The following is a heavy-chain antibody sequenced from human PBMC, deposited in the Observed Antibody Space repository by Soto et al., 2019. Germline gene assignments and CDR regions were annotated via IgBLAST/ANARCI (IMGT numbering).Heavy chain of an antibody. CDR1: GFTFSSYA. CDR3: AKDQAAAGTISRYVQD. V-gene: IGHV3-23*01. Sequence: GGSLRLSCAASGFTFSSYAMIWVRQAPGKGLEWVSAISGSGGSTYYADSVKGRFTISRDNSKNTLYLQMNSLRAEDTAVYYYAKDQAAAGTISRYVQDWGQGTLVTV. CDR2: ISGSGGST. J-gene: IGHJ1*01. D-gene: IGHD6-13*01.